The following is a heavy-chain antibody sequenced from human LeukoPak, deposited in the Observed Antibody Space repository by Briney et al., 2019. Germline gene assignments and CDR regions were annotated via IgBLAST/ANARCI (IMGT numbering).Heavy chain of an antibody. CDR3: ARSSNYDILTGYYSPRLFDY. Sequence: SETLSLTCTVSGYSISSGYYWGWIRQPPGKGLEWIGSIYHSGSTYYNPSLKSRVTISVDTSKNQFSLKLSSVTAADTAVYYCARSSNYDILTGYYSPRLFDYWGQGTLVTVSS. J-gene: IGHJ4*02. CDR1: GYSISSGYY. D-gene: IGHD3-9*01. V-gene: IGHV4-38-2*02. CDR2: IYHSGST.